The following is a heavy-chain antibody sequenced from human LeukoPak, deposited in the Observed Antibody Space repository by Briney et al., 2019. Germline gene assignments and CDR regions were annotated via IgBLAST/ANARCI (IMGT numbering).Heavy chain of an antibody. J-gene: IGHJ4*02. CDR3: ARGSYYYGSGSFTGSDY. D-gene: IGHD3-10*01. CDR2: INAGNGNT. V-gene: IGHV1-3*01. CDR1: GYTFTNYA. Sequence: ASVKVSCKASGYTFTNYAMHWVRQAPGQRPEWMGWINAGNGNTEYSQKFQDRVTITRDISANTAYMELSSLTSEDTAVYYCARGSYYYGSGSFTGSDYWGQGTLVTVSS.